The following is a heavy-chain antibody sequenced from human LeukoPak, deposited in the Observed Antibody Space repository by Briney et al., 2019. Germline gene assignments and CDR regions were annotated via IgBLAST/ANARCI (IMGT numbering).Heavy chain of an antibody. D-gene: IGHD3-3*01. J-gene: IGHJ4*02. V-gene: IGHV3-7*03. CDR3: ARVAGDYGHYDFWSCYYSHSDY. CDR1: GFTFSSYW. CDR2: IKQDGSEK. Sequence: PGGSLRLSCAASGFTFSSYWMSWVRRPPGKGLEWLANIKQDGSEKYNVASVKGPFTISTDTPNNSLSLQTNSLRDEDTAVYFRARVAGDYGHYDFWSCYYSHSDYWGQGTLVTVSS.